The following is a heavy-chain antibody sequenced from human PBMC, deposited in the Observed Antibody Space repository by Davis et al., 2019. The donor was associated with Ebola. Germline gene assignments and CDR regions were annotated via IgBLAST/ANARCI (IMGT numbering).Heavy chain of an antibody. V-gene: IGHV4-59*01. CDR2: IYYGGTT. Sequence: SETLSLTCTVSGASISSYYWSWIRQPPGKGLEWSGYIYYGGTTDYNPSLKSRVTISRDTSKNQVSLTLNSVTAADTAVYFCSRGTSSGFYGGRHDFWGLGTLVTVSS. CDR3: SRGTSSGFYGGRHDF. J-gene: IGHJ4*02. CDR1: GASISSYY. D-gene: IGHD3-22*01.